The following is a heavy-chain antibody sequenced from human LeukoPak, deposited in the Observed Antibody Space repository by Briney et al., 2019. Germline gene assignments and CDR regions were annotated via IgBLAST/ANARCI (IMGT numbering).Heavy chain of an antibody. J-gene: IGHJ4*02. CDR3: TTDGGIGPSPIFDY. D-gene: IGHD6-13*01. CDR1: GFTFSMYS. Sequence: PGGSLRLSCAASGFTFSMYSMNWVRQAPGKGLEWIGRIKSKRDGGTTDYAAPVQGRFAMSRDDSQNTVYLQMNSLKTADTAVYYCTTDGGIGPSPIFDYWGQGTLLTVSS. CDR2: IKSKRDGGTT. V-gene: IGHV3-15*01.